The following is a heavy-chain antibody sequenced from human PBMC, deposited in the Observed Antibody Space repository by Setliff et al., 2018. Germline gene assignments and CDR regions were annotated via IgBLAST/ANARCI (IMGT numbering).Heavy chain of an antibody. CDR1: GGSISSGGYS. J-gene: IGHJ4*02. D-gene: IGHD3-22*01. V-gene: IGHV4-30-2*01. CDR3: ARLWISYESNTYFYPKYFDF. Sequence: SETLSLTCAVSGGSISSGGYSWSWIRQPPGKGLEWIGYIYHSGSTYYNPSLKSRVTISVDRSKNQFSLRLTSVTVADTAVYYCARLWISYESNTYFYPKYFDFWGQGTLVTVS. CDR2: IYHSGST.